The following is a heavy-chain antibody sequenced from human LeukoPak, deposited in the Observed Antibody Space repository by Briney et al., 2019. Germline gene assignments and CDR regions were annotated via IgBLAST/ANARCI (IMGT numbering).Heavy chain of an antibody. Sequence: GGSLRLSCAASGFTFSNCAMSWVRQAPGKGLEWVSSISVSGGNTYHADSVKGRFTISRDNSKNTLDLQMNSLRAEDTAVYYCAKWGHSGSYYDYWGQGTLVTVSS. CDR1: GFTFSNCA. CDR2: ISVSGGNT. CDR3: AKWGHSGSYYDY. V-gene: IGHV3-23*01. D-gene: IGHD1-26*01. J-gene: IGHJ4*02.